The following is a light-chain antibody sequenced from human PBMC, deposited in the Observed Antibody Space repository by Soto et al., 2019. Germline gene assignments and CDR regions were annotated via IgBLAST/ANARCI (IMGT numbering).Light chain of an antibody. Sequence: EIVMTQSPATLSVSPGERATLSCGASQSIGSNLAWYLQKPGQAPRLLIYGASSRATGIPARFSGSGSGTEFPLTISRLQSDDFAVYYCQQYTDWPRTFGQGTKVEIK. CDR1: QSIGSN. CDR2: GAS. CDR3: QQYTDWPRT. J-gene: IGKJ1*01. V-gene: IGKV3-15*01.